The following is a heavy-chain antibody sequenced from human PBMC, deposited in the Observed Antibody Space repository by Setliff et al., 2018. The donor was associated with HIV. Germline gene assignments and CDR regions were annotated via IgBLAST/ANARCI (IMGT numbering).Heavy chain of an antibody. CDR1: GHTFSNSD. D-gene: IGHD3-10*01. Sequence: ASVKVSCKASGHTFSNSDIHWVRRATGQGLEWMGWMNPNSGVTGYALKFHDRVTMPGDTSISTSYLALRSLTSEDTAVYYCASGKGVGGVVITDGLDVWGKGTTVTVSS. CDR2: MNPNSGVT. CDR3: ASGKGVGGVVITDGLDV. V-gene: IGHV1-8*02. J-gene: IGHJ6*04.